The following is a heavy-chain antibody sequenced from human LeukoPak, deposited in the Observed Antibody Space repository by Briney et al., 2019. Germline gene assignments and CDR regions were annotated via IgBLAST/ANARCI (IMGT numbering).Heavy chain of an antibody. Sequence: GGSLRLSCAASGFTFSSYGMHWVRQAPGKGLEWVAVMSYDGSNKYYADSVKGRFTISRDNSKNTLYLQMNSLRAEDTAVYYCAKDLSSGWYEGTFDYWGQGTLVTVSS. CDR3: AKDLSSGWYEGTFDY. CDR1: GFTFSSYG. V-gene: IGHV3-30*18. D-gene: IGHD6-19*01. CDR2: MSYDGSNK. J-gene: IGHJ4*02.